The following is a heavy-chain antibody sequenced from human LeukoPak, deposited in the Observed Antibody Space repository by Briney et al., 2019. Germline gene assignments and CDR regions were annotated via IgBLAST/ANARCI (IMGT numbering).Heavy chain of an antibody. V-gene: IGHV3-23*01. CDR2: ISGSGGST. D-gene: IGHD5-12*01. J-gene: IGHJ4*02. CDR3: AKLNSGYDFGWFRRAAPDF. Sequence: PGGSLRLSCAASGFTFSSYEMNWVRQAPGKGLEWVSAISGSGGSTYYADSVKGRFTISRDNSKNTLYLQMNSLRAEDTAVYYCAKLNSGYDFGWFRRAAPDFWGQGTLVTVSS. CDR1: GFTFSSYE.